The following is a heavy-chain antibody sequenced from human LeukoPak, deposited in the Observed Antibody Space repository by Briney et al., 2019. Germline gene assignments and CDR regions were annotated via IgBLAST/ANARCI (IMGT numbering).Heavy chain of an antibody. CDR3: ARYYDILTGTPSFDY. Sequence: GASVKVSCKASGYTFTSYDINWVRQASGQGREWMGWMNPNSGNTGYAQKFQGRVTMTRNTSISTAYMELSSLRSEDTAVYYCARYYDILTGTPSFDYWGQGTLVTVSS. CDR1: GYTFTSYD. D-gene: IGHD3-9*01. CDR2: MNPNSGNT. V-gene: IGHV1-8*01. J-gene: IGHJ4*02.